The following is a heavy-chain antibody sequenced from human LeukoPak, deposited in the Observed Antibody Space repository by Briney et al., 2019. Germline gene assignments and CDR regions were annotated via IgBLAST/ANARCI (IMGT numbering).Heavy chain of an antibody. CDR2: ISASGAST. Sequence: GGSLRLSCAASGFTFGNYWMSWVRQAPGKGLEWVSAISASGASTYYADSVKGRFTISRDNSKNTLNLQMNSLRVEDTAVYYCAKMISSGYSADFDYWGQGTLVTVSS. J-gene: IGHJ4*02. CDR3: AKMISSGYSADFDY. V-gene: IGHV3-23*01. CDR1: GFTFGNYW. D-gene: IGHD3-22*01.